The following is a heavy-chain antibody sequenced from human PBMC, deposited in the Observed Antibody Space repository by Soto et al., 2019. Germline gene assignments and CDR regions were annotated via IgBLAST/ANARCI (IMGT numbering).Heavy chain of an antibody. CDR3: AKGGYYYDSSGYYGVFGY. D-gene: IGHD3-22*01. CDR1: GFIFDNYG. Sequence: QVQVVESGGGVVQPGRSLRLSCGASGFIFDNYGMHWVRQAPGKGLEWVAVISYDGSNYYYADSVRGRFTISRDNSKNTVYLQMNSLRPEDTAVYYCAKGGYYYDSSGYYGVFGYRGQGTLVTIPS. V-gene: IGHV3-30*18. J-gene: IGHJ4*02. CDR2: ISYDGSNY.